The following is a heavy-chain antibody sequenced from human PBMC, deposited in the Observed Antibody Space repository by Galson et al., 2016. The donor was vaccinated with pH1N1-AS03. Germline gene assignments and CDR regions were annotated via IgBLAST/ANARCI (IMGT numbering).Heavy chain of an antibody. V-gene: IGHV1-2*06. CDR2: FNPSTGST. CDR1: GYSFSDYY. D-gene: IGHD2/OR15-2a*01. Sequence: SVKVSCKASGYSFSDYYIHWVRQAPGLGLDWMGRFNPSTGSTKYAQQFLGRFTMTRDTSISTAYMELSRLTSDDTAVYYCSRQPSFYATTGLPDAFHIWGQGTTVTVSS. J-gene: IGHJ3*02. CDR3: SRQPSFYATTGLPDAFHI.